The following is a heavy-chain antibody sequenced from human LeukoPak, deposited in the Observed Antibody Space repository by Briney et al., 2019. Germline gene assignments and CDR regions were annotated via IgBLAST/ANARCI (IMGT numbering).Heavy chain of an antibody. CDR3: ARLYCSSTSCQYPFDY. Sequence: ASVKVSCQASGYTFTSYGISWVRQAPGQGLEWMGWISAYNGNTNYAQKLQGRVTMTTDTSTSTAYMELRSLRSDDTAVYYCARLYCSSTSCQYPFDYWGQGTLVTVSS. CDR2: ISAYNGNT. D-gene: IGHD2-2*01. V-gene: IGHV1-18*01. CDR1: GYTFTSYG. J-gene: IGHJ4*02.